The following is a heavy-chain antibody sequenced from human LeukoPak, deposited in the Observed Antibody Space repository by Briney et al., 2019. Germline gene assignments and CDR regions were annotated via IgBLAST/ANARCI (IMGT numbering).Heavy chain of an antibody. J-gene: IGHJ5*02. CDR3: ARLVVYYDFWSGSINWFDP. CDR1: GGSFRGYY. V-gene: IGHV4-34*01. D-gene: IGHD3-3*01. CDR2: INHSGST. Sequence: PSETLSLTCAVYGGSFRGYYWSWIRQPPGKGLEWIGEINHSGSTNYNPSLKSRVTISVDTSKNQFSLKLSSVTAADTAVYYCARLVVYYDFWSGSINWFDPWGQGTLVTVSS.